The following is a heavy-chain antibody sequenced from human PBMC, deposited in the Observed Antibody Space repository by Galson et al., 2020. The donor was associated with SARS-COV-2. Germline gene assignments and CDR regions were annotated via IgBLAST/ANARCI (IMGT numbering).Heavy chain of an antibody. Sequence: GGSLRLSCAASGFTFSSYGMHWVRQAPGKGLEWVAVIWYDGSNKYYADSVKGRFTISRDNSKNTLYLQMNSLRAEDTAVYYCAKGFRTGLIFGVVIDYVDYWGQGTLGTVSS. D-gene: IGHD3-3*01. CDR1: GFTFSSYG. CDR2: IWYDGSNK. V-gene: IGHV3-33*06. CDR3: AKGFRTGLIFGVVIDYVDY. J-gene: IGHJ4*02.